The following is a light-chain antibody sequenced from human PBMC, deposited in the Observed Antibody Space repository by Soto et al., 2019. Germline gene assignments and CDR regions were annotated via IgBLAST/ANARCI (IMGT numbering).Light chain of an antibody. CDR3: QQYNNWPPWT. CDR1: QSVSSN. CDR2: GAS. V-gene: IGKV3-15*01. J-gene: IGKJ1*01. Sequence: EIVMTQSPATLSVSPGARATLSCRASQSVSSNLAWYQQKRGQAPRLLIYGASTRATGIPARFSGSGSGTEFTLTISSLQSEDFAVYYCQQYNNWPPWTFGQGTKVEIK.